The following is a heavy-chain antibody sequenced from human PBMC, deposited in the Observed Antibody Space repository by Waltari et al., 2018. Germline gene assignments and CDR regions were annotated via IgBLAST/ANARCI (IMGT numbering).Heavy chain of an antibody. CDR3: AKDRDYASGSPPDF. CDR1: GYTFSSFG. Sequence: QVQLLQSGPEVKQPGASVRVSCKASGYTFSSFGLSWVRQAPGRGLEWMGWISTHTGDTESAQKVRDRLTMTTDSSTTTVYMYLRSLTSDDTAIYYCAKDRDYASGSPPDFWGQGTLVTVSS. CDR2: ISTHTGDT. J-gene: IGHJ4*02. V-gene: IGHV1-18*01. D-gene: IGHD3-10*01.